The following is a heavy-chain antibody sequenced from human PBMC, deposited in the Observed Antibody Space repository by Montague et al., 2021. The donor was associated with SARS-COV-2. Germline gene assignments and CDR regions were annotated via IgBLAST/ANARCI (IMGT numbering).Heavy chain of an antibody. V-gene: IGHV3-48*03. Sequence: SLRLSCAAPGFTFSSYEMNWVRQAPGKGLEWVSDISSGGGTMYYAGSVKGRFTISRDNAKNSLYLQMNSLRAEDTAVYYCARGNYDSSGNYPAYYFGNWGQGTLVTVSS. CDR2: ISSGGGTM. CDR1: GFTFSSYE. D-gene: IGHD3-22*01. J-gene: IGHJ4*02. CDR3: ARGNYDSSGNYPAYYFGN.